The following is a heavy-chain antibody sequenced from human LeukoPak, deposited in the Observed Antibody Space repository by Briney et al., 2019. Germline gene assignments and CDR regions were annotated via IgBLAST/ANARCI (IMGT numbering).Heavy chain of an antibody. V-gene: IGHV3-23*01. CDR2: ISGSDSST. CDR3: AKDTLVLPSSFDY. CDR1: GFTFSSYA. J-gene: IGHJ4*02. D-gene: IGHD3-16*02. Sequence: GGSLRLSCAASGFTFSSYAMGWVRQAPGKGLEWVPAISGSDSSTFYADSVKGRFTISRDNSKNTLYLQMNSLRAEDTAVYYCAKDTLVLPSSFDYWGQGTLVTVSS.